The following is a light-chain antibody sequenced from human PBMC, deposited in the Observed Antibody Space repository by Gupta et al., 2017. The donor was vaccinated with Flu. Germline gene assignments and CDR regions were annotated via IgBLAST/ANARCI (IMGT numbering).Light chain of an antibody. CDR2: RNA. V-gene: IGLV1-47*01. CDR1: TSNIGSNF. CDR3: SAWEDSLSGLVV. Sequence: VTISFSGSTSNIGSNFVYWYQQFPGTSPNLLIYRNAQRPSGVPDRFSGSKSGTAASLAISGLRSEDEAEYYCSAWEDSLSGLVVFGGGTKLTVL. J-gene: IGLJ2*01.